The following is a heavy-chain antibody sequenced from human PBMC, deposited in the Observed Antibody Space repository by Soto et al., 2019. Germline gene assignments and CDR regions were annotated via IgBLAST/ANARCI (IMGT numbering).Heavy chain of an antibody. CDR1: GYTLTELP. CDR2: FDPEDGET. Sequence: ASVKVSCKVSGYTLTELPMHWVRQAPGKGLEWMGGFDPEDGETVYAQKFQGRVTMTEDTSTDTAYMELSSLRSEDTAVYYCATGVEITMIVVAADAFDIWGQGTMVTVSS. J-gene: IGHJ3*02. CDR3: ATGVEITMIVVAADAFDI. V-gene: IGHV1-24*01. D-gene: IGHD3-22*01.